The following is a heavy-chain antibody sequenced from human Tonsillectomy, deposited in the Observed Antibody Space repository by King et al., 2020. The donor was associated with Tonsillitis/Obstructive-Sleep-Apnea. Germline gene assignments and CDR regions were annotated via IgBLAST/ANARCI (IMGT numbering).Heavy chain of an antibody. D-gene: IGHD4-17*01. CDR2: IYYSGST. V-gene: IGHV4-59*01. CDR3: ARVGASGDYGVSEHFQD. CDR1: GGSISSYY. Sequence: VQLQESGPGLVKPSETLSLTCTVSGGSISSYYWSWIRQPPGKGLEWIGYIYYSGSTNYNPSLKSRVTISVDTSKNQFSLRLSSVTAADTAVYYCARVGASGDYGVSEHFQDWGQGTLVTVSS. J-gene: IGHJ1*01.